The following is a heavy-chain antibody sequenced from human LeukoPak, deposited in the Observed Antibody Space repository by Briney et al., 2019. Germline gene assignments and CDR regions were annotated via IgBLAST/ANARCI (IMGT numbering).Heavy chain of an antibody. CDR1: GFTFEDYA. CDR3: AKDIGGYYYGSGSYYT. J-gene: IGHJ5*02. V-gene: IGHV3-9*01. Sequence: GGSLRPSCAASGFTFEDYAMHGVRPAPGKGLEWVSGISWNSGSIGYADSVKGRFTISRDNAKNSLYLQMNSLRAEDTALYYCAKDIGGYYYGSGSYYTWGQGTLVTVSS. CDR2: ISWNSGSI. D-gene: IGHD3-10*01.